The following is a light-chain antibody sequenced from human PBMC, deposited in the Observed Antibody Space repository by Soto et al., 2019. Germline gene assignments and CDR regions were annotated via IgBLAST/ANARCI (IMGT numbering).Light chain of an antibody. J-gene: IGKJ1*01. CDR1: QSVSSSF. V-gene: IGKV3-20*01. CDR3: QQYVTSPWA. CDR2: GAS. Sequence: EIVLTQSPGTLSLSPGERATLSCRASQSVSSSFLAWYQQKPGQSPRLLIYGASNRATGIPDRFSGSGYGTDFTLTISRLEPEDFAVYYCQQYVTSPWAFGQGTKVAI.